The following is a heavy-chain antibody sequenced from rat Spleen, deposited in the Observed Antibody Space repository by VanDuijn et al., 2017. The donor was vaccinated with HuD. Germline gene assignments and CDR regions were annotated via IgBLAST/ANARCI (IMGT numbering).Heavy chain of an antibody. CDR2: INKDSSRI. J-gene: IGHJ2*01. CDR1: GFNFNDHW. Sequence: EVKLVESGGGLVQPGRSLKLSCAASGFNFNDHWMGWVWQAPGKGLIWIGEINKDSSRINYNPSLKDKFTISRDNAQNTLYLQMSKLGPEDTATYYCVREELGVQNWGQGVMVTVSS. D-gene: IGHD4-3*01. V-gene: IGHV4-2*01. CDR3: VREELGVQN.